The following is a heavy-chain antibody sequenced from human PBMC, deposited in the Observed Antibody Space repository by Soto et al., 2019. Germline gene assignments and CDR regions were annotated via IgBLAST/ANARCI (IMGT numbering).Heavy chain of an antibody. Sequence: QVQLVQSGAEVKKPGASVKVSCKASGYTFTSYGISWVRQAPGQGLEWMGWISAYTGNTNYAQKLQGRVTMTTDTSTSTAYMELRSLRSDDTAVYYCARDHLTMLAAGSVFDYWGQGTLVTVSS. D-gene: IGHD6-13*01. V-gene: IGHV1-18*01. CDR1: GYTFTSYG. CDR2: ISAYTGNT. CDR3: ARDHLTMLAAGSVFDY. J-gene: IGHJ4*02.